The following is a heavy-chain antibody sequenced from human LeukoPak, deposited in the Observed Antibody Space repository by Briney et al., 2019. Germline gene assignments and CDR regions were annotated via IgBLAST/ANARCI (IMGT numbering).Heavy chain of an antibody. Sequence: ASVKVSCKASGDTFTRNGISWVRQAPGQGLEWMGWISAYNGNTNYAQKLQGRVSMTTDTSTSTVYMELRSLRSDDTAVYYCARTMVTAGHSYFDFWGQGTLVTVSS. CDR3: ARTMVTAGHSYFDF. CDR2: ISAYNGNT. CDR1: GDTFTRNG. D-gene: IGHD3-10*01. J-gene: IGHJ4*02. V-gene: IGHV1-18*01.